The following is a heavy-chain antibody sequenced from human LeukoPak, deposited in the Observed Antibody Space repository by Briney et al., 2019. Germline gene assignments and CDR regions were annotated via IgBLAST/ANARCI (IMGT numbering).Heavy chain of an antibody. Sequence: SETLSLTCTVSGGSISSYYWSWIRQPAGKGLEWIGRIYTSGSTNYNPSLKGRVTISVDTSKNQFSLKLSSVTAADTAVYYCARDRGDFWSGYYSHYFDYWGQGTLVTVSS. CDR3: ARDRGDFWSGYYSHYFDY. V-gene: IGHV4-4*07. CDR1: GGSISSYY. CDR2: IYTSGST. J-gene: IGHJ4*02. D-gene: IGHD3-3*01.